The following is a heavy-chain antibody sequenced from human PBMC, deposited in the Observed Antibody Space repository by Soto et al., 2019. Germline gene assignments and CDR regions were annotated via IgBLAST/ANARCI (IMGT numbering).Heavy chain of an antibody. CDR1: GFTFSSYA. V-gene: IGHV3-23*01. J-gene: IGHJ4*02. Sequence: GGSLRLSCAASGFTFSSYAMSWVRQAPGKGLEWVSAISGSGGSTYYADSVKGRSTISRDNSKNTLYLQMNSLRAEDTAVYYCAKIPPGYSYGYFYFDYWGQGTLVTVSS. CDR3: AKIPPGYSYGYFYFDY. CDR2: ISGSGGST. D-gene: IGHD5-18*01.